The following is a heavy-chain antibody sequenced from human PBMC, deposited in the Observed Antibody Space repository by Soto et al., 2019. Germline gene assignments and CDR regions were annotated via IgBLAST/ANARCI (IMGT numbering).Heavy chain of an antibody. V-gene: IGHV4-59*01. CDR2: IYYSGSP. CDR3: ARDVSPTY. J-gene: IGHJ4*02. Sequence: WTWLRQPPGKGLESIGHIYYSGSPNYNPSLKSRVTISVDTSKSQFSLKLSSVTAADTAVYYCARDVSPTYWGQGMLVTVSS.